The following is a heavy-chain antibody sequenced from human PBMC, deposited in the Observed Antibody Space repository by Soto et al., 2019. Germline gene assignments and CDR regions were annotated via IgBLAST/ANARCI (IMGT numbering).Heavy chain of an antibody. V-gene: IGHV4-31*03. CDR1: GGSISSGGYY. CDR3: VRGVLS. D-gene: IGHD3-10*01. J-gene: IGHJ1*01. CDR2: IHHSGST. Sequence: QVQLQESGPGLVKASQTLSLTCNVSGGSISSGGYYWTWIRQHPGKGLEWIGNIHHSGSTFYNPSLKGRVSLSVDTSKNQFSLKLSSVTAADTAVYFCVRGVLSWGQGTLVTVSS.